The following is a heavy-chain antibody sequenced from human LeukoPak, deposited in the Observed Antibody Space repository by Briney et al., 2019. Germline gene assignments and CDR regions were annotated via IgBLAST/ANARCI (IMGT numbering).Heavy chain of an antibody. V-gene: IGHV1-69*04. CDR2: IIPILGIA. CDR3: ARDRESCGGDCYSSNDAFDI. Sequence: SVKVSCKASGGTFSSYTISWVRQAPGQGLEWMGRIIPILGIANYAQKFQGRVTITADESTSTAYMELSSLRSEDTAVYYCARDRESCGGDCYSSNDAFDIWGQGTKVTVSS. CDR1: GGTFSSYT. D-gene: IGHD2-21*02. J-gene: IGHJ3*02.